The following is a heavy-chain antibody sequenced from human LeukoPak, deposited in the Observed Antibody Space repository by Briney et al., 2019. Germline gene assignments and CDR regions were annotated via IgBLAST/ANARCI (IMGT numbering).Heavy chain of an antibody. J-gene: IGHJ4*02. CDR1: GGPISGSNYY. Sequence: SETLSLTCAVSGGPISGSNYYWGRIRQPPGKGLEWIGSIYYSGSTYYNPSLKSRVTISVDTSKNQFSLKLSSVTAADTAVYYCAGPGWDLDYWGQGALVTVSS. CDR3: AGPGWDLDY. D-gene: IGHD6-19*01. CDR2: IYYSGST. V-gene: IGHV4-39*01.